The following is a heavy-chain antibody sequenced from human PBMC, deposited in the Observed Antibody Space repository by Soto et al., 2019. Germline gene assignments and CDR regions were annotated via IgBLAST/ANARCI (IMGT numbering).Heavy chain of an antibody. CDR2: IFPGDSDT. D-gene: IGHD3-22*01. CDR3: ARRCFDTTGSLWYFDY. V-gene: IGHV5-51*01. Sequence: GESLKISCKGSGYSFTSYWIGWVRQMPGKGLEWMGIIFPGDSDTRYSLSFQGQVTISADKSITTAYLQWSSLKASDTAIYYCARRCFDTTGSLWYFDYWGQGTPVTVSS. J-gene: IGHJ4*02. CDR1: GYSFTSYW.